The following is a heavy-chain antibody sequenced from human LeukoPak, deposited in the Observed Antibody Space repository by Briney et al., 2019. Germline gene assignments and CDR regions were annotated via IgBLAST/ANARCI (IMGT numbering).Heavy chain of an antibody. D-gene: IGHD1-1*01. J-gene: IGHJ4*02. Sequence: ASVKVSCKASGYTFTSDDINWVRQATGQGLERLGWLNPNSGNTGYAQKFQGRVTITADESTSTAYMELSSLRSEDTAVYYCARSVGQHFDYWGQGTLVTVSS. CDR1: GYTFTSDD. CDR2: LNPNSGNT. V-gene: IGHV1-8*03. CDR3: ARSVGQHFDY.